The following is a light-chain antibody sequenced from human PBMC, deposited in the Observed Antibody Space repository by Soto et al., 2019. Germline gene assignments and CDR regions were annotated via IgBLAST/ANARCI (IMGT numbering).Light chain of an antibody. CDR1: SSDVGGYNY. V-gene: IGLV2-14*01. CDR3: ISYATSVTYV. CDR2: GVS. J-gene: IGLJ1*01. Sequence: QSVLTQPASVSGSPGQSITISCTGTSSDVGGYNYVSWYQQHPGKAPKLMISGVSNRPSGVSNRFSGSKSGNTASLTISGLQPEDEADYYCISYATSVTYVFGTGTKVTVL.